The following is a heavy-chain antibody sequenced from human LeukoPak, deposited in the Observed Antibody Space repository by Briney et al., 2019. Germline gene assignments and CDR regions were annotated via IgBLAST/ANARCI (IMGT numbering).Heavy chain of an antibody. CDR2: IYYSGST. CDR1: GGSISSYY. V-gene: IGHV4-59*01. D-gene: IGHD4-17*01. J-gene: IGHJ4*02. CDR3: ARETPDDYGDPYYFDY. Sequence: PSETLSLTCTVSGGSISSYYWSWIRQPPGKGLEWIGYIYYSGSTNYNPSLKSRVTISVDTSKNQFSLKLSSVTAADTAVCYCARETPDDYGDPYYFDYWGQGTLVTVSS.